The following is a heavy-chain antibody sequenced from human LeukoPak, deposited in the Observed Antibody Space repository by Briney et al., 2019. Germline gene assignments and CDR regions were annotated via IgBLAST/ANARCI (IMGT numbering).Heavy chain of an antibody. D-gene: IGHD4-17*01. CDR1: GGSFSGYC. V-gene: IGHV4-34*01. Sequence: SETLSLTCAVYGGSFSGYCLRWLRQPPGKGLEWIGEINHSGSTNYNPSPKSRVTISVETSKNQFSLKLRALNAASTAVYYFPGNIDYGDYGFDYWGWGTLVLVSA. CDR3: PGNIDYGDYGFDY. CDR2: INHSGST. J-gene: IGHJ4*02.